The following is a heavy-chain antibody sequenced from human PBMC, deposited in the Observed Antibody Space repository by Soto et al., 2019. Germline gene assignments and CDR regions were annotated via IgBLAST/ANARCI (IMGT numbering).Heavy chain of an antibody. CDR3: EVTTGY. J-gene: IGHJ4*02. CDR2: VSPGNGNA. Sequence: QVQVVQSRAEVKKPGASVQVSCKTSGYTFTDYDINWVRQATGQGLEWMGWVSPGNGNAGYAPQFQGRVTMTSDTSISTVYMELSSLTSEDKAVYFCEVTTGYWGQGTKVTVSS. CDR1: GYTFTDYD. V-gene: IGHV1-8*01. D-gene: IGHD2-21*02.